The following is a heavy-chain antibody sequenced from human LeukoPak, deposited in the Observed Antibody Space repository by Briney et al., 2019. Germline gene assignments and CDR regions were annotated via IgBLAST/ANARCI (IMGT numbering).Heavy chain of an antibody. D-gene: IGHD1-1*01. CDR1: GGSISSGGYS. J-gene: IGHJ4*02. V-gene: IGHV4-30-4*07. Sequence: SETLSLTCAVSGGSISSGGYSWSWIRQPPGKGLEWIGFIYYSGNTYYNPSLKSRVTLSVDTSKNQFSLKLSSVTAADTAMYYCVRGRPQPDYWGQGTLVTVSS. CDR3: VRGRPQPDY. CDR2: IYYSGNT.